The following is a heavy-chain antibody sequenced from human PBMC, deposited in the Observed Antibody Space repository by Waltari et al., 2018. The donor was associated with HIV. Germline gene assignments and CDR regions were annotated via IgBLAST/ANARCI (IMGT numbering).Heavy chain of an antibody. CDR1: GFTFSSYW. Sequence: EVQLVESGGGLVQPGGSLRLSCAASGFTFSSYWMHWVRQAPGKGLVWVSLIKSDGTSTGYADSLKGRFTISRDNAKNTLYLQMNSLRAEDTAVYYCARLGYVWGSYRSPRAFDIWGQGTMVTVSS. V-gene: IGHV3-74*01. D-gene: IGHD3-16*02. J-gene: IGHJ3*02. CDR2: IKSDGTST. CDR3: ARLGYVWGSYRSPRAFDI.